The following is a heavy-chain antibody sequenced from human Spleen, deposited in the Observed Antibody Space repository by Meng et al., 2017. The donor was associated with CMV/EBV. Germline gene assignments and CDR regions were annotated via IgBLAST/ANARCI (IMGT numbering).Heavy chain of an antibody. CDR3: ARGRSQYASLVGFYGMDV. Sequence: GESLKISCAASGFTFSSYWMHWVRQAPGKGLVWVSRINSDGGGTNYADSVKGRFTISRDNAKNTLSLQMNGLRAEDTAVYYCARGRSQYASLVGFYGMDVWGQGTTVTVSS. CDR1: GFTFSSYW. CDR2: INSDGGGT. D-gene: IGHD2-8*02. V-gene: IGHV3-74*01. J-gene: IGHJ6*02.